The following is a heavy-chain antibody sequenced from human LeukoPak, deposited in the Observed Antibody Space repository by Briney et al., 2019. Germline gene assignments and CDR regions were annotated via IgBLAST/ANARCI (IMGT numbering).Heavy chain of an antibody. J-gene: IGHJ6*03. CDR2: ILDSGYST. CDR1: GFTFSSYD. CDR3: AKLGGHPLHNYYVGV. V-gene: IGHV3-23*01. Sequence: GGSLRLSCAASGFTFSSYDMTWVRQAPGKGLEWVSGILDSGYSTYYANSVKGRFTISRDSSNDTLYLQMNSLRAEDTAVYYCAKLGGHPLHNYYVGVWGKGTTVAVSS. D-gene: IGHD3-16*01.